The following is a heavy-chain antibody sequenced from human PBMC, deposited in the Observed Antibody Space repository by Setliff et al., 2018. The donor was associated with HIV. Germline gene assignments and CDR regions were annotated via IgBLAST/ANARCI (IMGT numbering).Heavy chain of an antibody. CDR1: GYSISTAYY. CDR3: ARGTSGGHSSGYYYFDY. Sequence: TLSLTCAVSGYSISTAYYWGWIRQPPGKGLEWIGSVYHSGTTYYNPSLKSRVTISVDTSKKQFSLRLSSVTAADTAVYYCARGTSGGHSSGYYYFDYWGHGTLVTVSS. D-gene: IGHD3-22*01. CDR2: VYHSGTT. V-gene: IGHV4-38-2*01. J-gene: IGHJ4*01.